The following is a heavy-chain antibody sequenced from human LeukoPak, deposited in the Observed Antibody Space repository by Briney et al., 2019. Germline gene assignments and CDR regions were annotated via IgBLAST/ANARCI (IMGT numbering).Heavy chain of an antibody. CDR1: GYTFTSYA. CDR3: AKAASRAAPYYFDY. J-gene: IGHJ4*02. CDR2: INAGNGNT. Sequence: ASVKVSCKASGYTFTSYAMHWVRQAPGQRLEWMGWINAGNGNTKYSQKFQGRVTITRDTSASTAYMELSSLRSEDTAVYFCAKAASRAAPYYFDYWGQGTLVTVSS. V-gene: IGHV1-3*01. D-gene: IGHD6-13*01.